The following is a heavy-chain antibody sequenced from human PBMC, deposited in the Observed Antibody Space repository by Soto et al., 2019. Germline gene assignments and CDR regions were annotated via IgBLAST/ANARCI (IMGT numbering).Heavy chain of an antibody. V-gene: IGHV3-21*05. J-gene: IGHJ5*02. Sequence: PGGSLRLSCAVSGFTFNSYSMNWVRQAPGKGLEWLSYISSSSSDTNYADSVRGRFSISRDNAKSTLYLQMNSLRVEDTAVYYCAKVGPYDSGSYMFRYNWFGPWGPGTLVTVSS. CDR3: AKVGPYDSGSYMFRYNWFGP. CDR1: GFTFNSYS. D-gene: IGHD3-10*01. CDR2: ISSSSSDT.